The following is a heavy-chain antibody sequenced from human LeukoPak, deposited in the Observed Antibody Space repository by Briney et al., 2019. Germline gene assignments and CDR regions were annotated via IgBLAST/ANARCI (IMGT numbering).Heavy chain of an antibody. CDR2: ISWNRGSI. Sequence: PGRSLRLSCAASGFTFDDYAMHWVRQAPGKGLEWVSGISWNRGSIGYADSVKGRFTISIDNAKNSLYLQMNSLRAEDTALYYCAKATVTTRYYYGMDVWGQGTTVTVSS. J-gene: IGHJ6*02. CDR1: GFTFDDYA. V-gene: IGHV3-9*01. D-gene: IGHD4-17*01. CDR3: AKATVTTRYYYGMDV.